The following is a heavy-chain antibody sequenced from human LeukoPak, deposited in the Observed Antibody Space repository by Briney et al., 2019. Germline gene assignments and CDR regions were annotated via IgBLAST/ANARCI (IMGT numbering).Heavy chain of an antibody. D-gene: IGHD6-19*01. Sequence: GGSLRLSCAASGFTFSSYAMSWVRQAPGKGLEWVSAISGSGGSTYYADSVKGRFTISRDNSKNTLYLQMNSLRAEDTAVYYCARGAPQYSSGWPYYFDYWGQGTLVTVSS. CDR2: ISGSGGST. J-gene: IGHJ4*02. CDR3: ARGAPQYSSGWPYYFDY. V-gene: IGHV3-23*01. CDR1: GFTFSSYA.